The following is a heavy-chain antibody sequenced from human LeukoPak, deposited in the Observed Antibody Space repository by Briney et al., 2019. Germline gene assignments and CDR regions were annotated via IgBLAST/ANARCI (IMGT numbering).Heavy chain of an antibody. D-gene: IGHD3-22*01. CDR3: AFDSSGYYYPDY. Sequence: GGSLRLSCAVSGFTFSGYWMSWVRQAPGKGLEWVANIKQDGSEKYYVDSVKGRFTISRDNAKNSVYLQMNSLRVEDTAVYYCAFDSSGYYYPDYWGQGTLVTVSS. CDR2: IKQDGSEK. CDR1: GFTFSGYW. J-gene: IGHJ4*02. V-gene: IGHV3-7*05.